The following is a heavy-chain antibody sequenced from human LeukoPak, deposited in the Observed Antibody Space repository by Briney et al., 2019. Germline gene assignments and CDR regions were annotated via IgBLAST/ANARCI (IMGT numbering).Heavy chain of an antibody. D-gene: IGHD5-18*01. V-gene: IGHV4-34*01. J-gene: IGHJ4*02. CDR3: ASGIQSGY. CDR2: INHSGST. Sequence: PSETLSLTCAVYGGSFSGYYWSWIRQPPGKGLEWIGEINHSGSTNYNPSLKSRVTISVDTSKNQFSLKLSSVTAADTAVYYCASGIQSGYWGQGTLVTVSS. CDR1: GGSFSGYY.